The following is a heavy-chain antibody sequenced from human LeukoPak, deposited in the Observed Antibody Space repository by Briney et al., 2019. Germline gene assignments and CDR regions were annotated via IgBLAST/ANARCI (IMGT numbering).Heavy chain of an antibody. Sequence: ASVKVSCKASGYTFTSYDIDWVRQATGQGLEWMGWMNPNSGNTGYAQKFQGRVTITRNTSISTAYMERSSVRSEDTAVYYCARALGATDAFDIWGQGTMVTVPS. V-gene: IGHV1-8*03. D-gene: IGHD1-26*01. CDR1: GYTFTSYD. CDR2: MNPNSGNT. CDR3: ARALGATDAFDI. J-gene: IGHJ3*02.